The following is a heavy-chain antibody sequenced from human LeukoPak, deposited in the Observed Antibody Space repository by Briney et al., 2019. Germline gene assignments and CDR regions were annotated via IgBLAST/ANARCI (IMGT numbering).Heavy chain of an antibody. CDR3: ARDRPTMITFGGVIIAAY. J-gene: IGHJ4*02. CDR1: GYTFTSYD. CDR2: MSGYNGNT. D-gene: IGHD3-16*02. Sequence: ASVKVSCKASGYTFTSYDINWVRQAPGQGLEWMGWMSGYNGNTDYAQKFQGRVTMTTDRSTNTVYLELRSLRSDDTAVYYCARDRPTMITFGGVIIAAYWGQGTLVSVSS. V-gene: IGHV1-18*01.